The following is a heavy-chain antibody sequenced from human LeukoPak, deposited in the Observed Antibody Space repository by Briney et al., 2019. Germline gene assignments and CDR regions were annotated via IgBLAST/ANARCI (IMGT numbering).Heavy chain of an antibody. V-gene: IGHV4-39*01. CDR3: ARLRDGYNYFDY. CDR1: GGSISSSSYY. Sequence: PSEALSPTCTVSGGSISSSSYYWGWIRQPPGKGLEWIGSIYYSGSTYYNPSLKSRVTISVDTSKNQFPLKLSSVTAADTAVYYCARLRDGYNYFDYWGQGTLVTVSS. J-gene: IGHJ4*02. D-gene: IGHD5-24*01. CDR2: IYYSGST.